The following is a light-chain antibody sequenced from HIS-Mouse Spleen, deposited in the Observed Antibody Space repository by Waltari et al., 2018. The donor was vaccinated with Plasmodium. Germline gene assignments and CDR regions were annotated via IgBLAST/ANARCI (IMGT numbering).Light chain of an antibody. J-gene: IGKJ2*01. CDR3: QQYGSSPYT. Sequence: DIVLTQSPGPLSLPPGESDTPSCRASPSVSSSYLTWYQKKPGQAPRPRIYGASSRATGIPDRFSGSGSGTDFTLTISRLEPEDFAVYYCQQYGSSPYTFGQGTKLEIK. V-gene: IGKV3-20*01. CDR1: PSVSSSY. CDR2: GAS.